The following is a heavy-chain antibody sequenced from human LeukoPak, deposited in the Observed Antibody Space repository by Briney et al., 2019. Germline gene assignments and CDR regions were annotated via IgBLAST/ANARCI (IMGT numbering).Heavy chain of an antibody. CDR2: INPSGGST. D-gene: IGHD3-9*01. V-gene: IGHV1-46*01. CDR1: GYTFTSYY. Sequence: ALVKVSCKASGYTFTSYYMHWVRQAPGQGLEWMGIINPSGGSTSYAQKFQGRVTMTRDTSTSTVYMELSSLRSEDTAVYYCARRAAEPYDILTGYYPIFDYWGQGTLVTVSS. CDR3: ARRAAEPYDILTGYYPIFDY. J-gene: IGHJ4*02.